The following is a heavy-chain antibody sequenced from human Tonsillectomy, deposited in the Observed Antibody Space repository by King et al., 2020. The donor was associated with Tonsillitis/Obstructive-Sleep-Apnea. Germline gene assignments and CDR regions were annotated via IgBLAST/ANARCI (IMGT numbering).Heavy chain of an antibody. D-gene: IGHD6-19*01. CDR2: ISHSGST. V-gene: IGHV4-34*01. CDR1: GGSFSGSY. Sequence: VQLPQWGAGLLKPSEPLSLTCAVYGGSFSGSYWSWIRQPPGKGLEWIGEISHSGSTNYNPSLKSRVTISVDTSKNQFSLQLSSVTAADTAVYYCARASGAAVAGGYYYYMDDWGKGTPVTVSS. CDR3: ARASGAAVAGGYYYYMDD. J-gene: IGHJ6*03.